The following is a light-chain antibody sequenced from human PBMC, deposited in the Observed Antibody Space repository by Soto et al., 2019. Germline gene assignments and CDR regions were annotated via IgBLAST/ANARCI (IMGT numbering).Light chain of an antibody. CDR1: GSNIGSNT. CDR2: SNN. Sequence: QSVLTQPPSASGTPGQRVTISCSGSGSNIGSNTVNWYQQLPGTAPKLLIYSNNQRPSGVPDRFSGSKSGTSASLAISVLQSEDEADYYCAAWDDSLNGYVFGTGTKVTVL. CDR3: AAWDDSLNGYV. J-gene: IGLJ1*01. V-gene: IGLV1-44*01.